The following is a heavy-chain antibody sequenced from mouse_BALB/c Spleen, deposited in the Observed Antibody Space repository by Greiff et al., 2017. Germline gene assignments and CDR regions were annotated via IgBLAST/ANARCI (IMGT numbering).Heavy chain of an antibody. CDR3: AGGVRGDY. D-gene: IGHD2-14*01. CDR2: IDPSDSET. V-gene: IGHV1-74*01. CDR1: GYSFTSYW. Sequence: QVHVKQSGPQLVRPGASVKISCKASGYSFTSYWMHWVKQRPGQGLEWIGMIDPSDSETRLNQKFKDKATLTVDKSSSTAYMQLSSPTSEDSAVYYCAGGVRGDYWGQGTTLTVSS. J-gene: IGHJ2*01.